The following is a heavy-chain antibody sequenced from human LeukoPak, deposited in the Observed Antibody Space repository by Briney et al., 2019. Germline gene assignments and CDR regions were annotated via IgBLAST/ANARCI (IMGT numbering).Heavy chain of an antibody. Sequence: PSQTLSLTCTVSGGSVSSDNYYWSWIRQPAGTGLEWSGRICTSGSTNYNPSLKSRVTISVDTSKNQFSLRLSSVTAADTAVYYCARVRYCGGGTCYLFDYWGQGTLVTVSS. CDR1: GGSVSSDNYY. V-gene: IGHV4-61*02. D-gene: IGHD2-15*01. J-gene: IGHJ4*02. CDR3: ARVRYCGGGTCYLFDY. CDR2: ICTSGST.